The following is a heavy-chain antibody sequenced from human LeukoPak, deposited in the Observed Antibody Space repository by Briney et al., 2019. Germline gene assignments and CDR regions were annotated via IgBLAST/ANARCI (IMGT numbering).Heavy chain of an antibody. D-gene: IGHD1-1*01. V-gene: IGHV4-4*07. Sequence: SETLSLTCNVSGDGFSLYYWSWIRQPAEKGLEWIGRVHPSGGANYNYSLRSRVTLSVDSSKNQVFLRLTSVTVADTAVYYCARVLGVNDKYFDSWGQGTPVTVSS. J-gene: IGHJ5*01. CDR2: VHPSGGA. CDR3: ARVLGVNDKYFDS. CDR1: GDGFSLYY.